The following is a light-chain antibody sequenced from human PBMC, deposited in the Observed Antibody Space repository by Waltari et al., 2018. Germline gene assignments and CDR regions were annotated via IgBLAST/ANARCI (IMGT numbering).Light chain of an antibody. J-gene: IGKJ2*01. CDR1: QRISY. CDR3: QQRDRPPDN. V-gene: IGKV1-39*01. Sequence: DIQMTQSPSSLSASVGDRVTITCRASQRISYLTWYQQTPGKSPKLLIYHAYNIQSGVPSRFSGSGSGTDFTLTISGLQPEDFSNYYCQQRDRPPDNFGPGTKLEI. CDR2: HAY.